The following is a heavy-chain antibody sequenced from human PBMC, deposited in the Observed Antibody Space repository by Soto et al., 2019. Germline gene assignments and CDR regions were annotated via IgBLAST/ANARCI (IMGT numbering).Heavy chain of an antibody. CDR1: GFTFDDYA. V-gene: IGHV3-9*01. J-gene: IGHJ3*02. CDR3: AKDRTAYSSGWYDSRLHDPFDI. D-gene: IGHD6-19*01. Sequence: EVQLVESGGSLVQPGRSLRLSCAASGFTFDDYAMHWVRQAPGKGLEWVSGISWNSGSIGYADSVKGRFTISRDNAKNSLYLQMNSLRAEDTALYYCAKDRTAYSSGWYDSRLHDPFDIWGQGTMVTVSS. CDR2: ISWNSGSI.